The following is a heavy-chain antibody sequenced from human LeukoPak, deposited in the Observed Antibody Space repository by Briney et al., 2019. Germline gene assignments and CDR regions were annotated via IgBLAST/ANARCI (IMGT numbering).Heavy chain of an antibody. CDR3: AKVRHPYGPPDQYFDH. D-gene: IGHD3-10*01. J-gene: IGHJ4*02. V-gene: IGHV3-23*01. CDR2: ISGSGGGT. Sequence: SWVRQAPGKGLEWVSAISGSGGGTYYADSVRGRFTISRDNSKNTLNLQMNSLRAEDTAVYYCAKVRHPYGPPDQYFDHWGQGTLVTVSS.